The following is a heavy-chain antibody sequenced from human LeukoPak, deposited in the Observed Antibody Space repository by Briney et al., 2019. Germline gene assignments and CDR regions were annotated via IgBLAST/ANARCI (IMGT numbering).Heavy chain of an antibody. Sequence: GGSLRLYCAASGFTFNSFAMSWARQAPGRERERVSPFGGSGGTTYYADSVKGRFTISRDNSENMLYLLLISMRAQDTAVYYCAKDIQPISRNIVAAGFDHWGQGTLVTVSS. CDR3: AKDIQPISRNIVAAGFDH. J-gene: IGHJ4*02. D-gene: IGHD6-13*01. CDR1: GFTFNSFA. V-gene: IGHV3-23*01. CDR2: FGGSGGTT.